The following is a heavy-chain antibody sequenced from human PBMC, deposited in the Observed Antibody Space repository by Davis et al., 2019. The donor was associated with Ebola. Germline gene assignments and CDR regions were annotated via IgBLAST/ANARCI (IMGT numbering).Heavy chain of an antibody. V-gene: IGHV1-69*13. Sequence: SVKISCKASGGTFSSYAISWVRQAPGQGLEWMGGIIPIFGTANYAQKFQGRVTITADESTSTAYMELSSLRSEDTAVYYCARGRSDSSSWPFDYWGQGTLVTVSS. J-gene: IGHJ4*02. D-gene: IGHD6-13*01. CDR2: IIPIFGTA. CDR3: ARGRSDSSSWPFDY. CDR1: GGTFSSYA.